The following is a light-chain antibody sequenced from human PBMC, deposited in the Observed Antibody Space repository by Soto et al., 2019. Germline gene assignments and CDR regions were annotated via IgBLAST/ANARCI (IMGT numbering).Light chain of an antibody. CDR2: EVS. CDR3: SSYAGSNIDV. J-gene: IGLJ1*01. Sequence: QSALTQPPSASGSPGQSVTISCTGTSSDVGGYNYVSWYQHHPGKAPKLMIYEVSKRPSGVPDRFSGSKSGNTASLTVSGLQAEDEADYYCSSYAGSNIDVFGTGTKLTVL. V-gene: IGLV2-8*01. CDR1: SSDVGGYNY.